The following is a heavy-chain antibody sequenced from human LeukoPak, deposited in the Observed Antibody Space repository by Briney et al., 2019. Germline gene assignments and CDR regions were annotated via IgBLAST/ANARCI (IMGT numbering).Heavy chain of an antibody. Sequence: GGSLRLTCAASGFTFSSYAMSWVRQAPGKGLEWVSAISGSGGSTYYADSVKGRFTISRDNSKNTLYLQMNSLRAEDTAVYYCAKDGPPYSSSSDAFDYWGQGTLVTVSS. CDR2: ISGSGGST. V-gene: IGHV3-23*01. D-gene: IGHD6-6*01. CDR1: GFTFSSYA. J-gene: IGHJ4*02. CDR3: AKDGPPYSSSSDAFDY.